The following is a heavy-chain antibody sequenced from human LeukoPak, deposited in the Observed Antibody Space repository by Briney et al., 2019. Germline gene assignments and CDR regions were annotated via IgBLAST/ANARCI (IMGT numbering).Heavy chain of an antibody. CDR3: ARCGGGNPRWFDL. D-gene: IGHD4-23*01. Sequence: GGSLRLSCAASGFTLSGYSMNWVSQAPGKGLEWVSSITSSSSYIYYSDSVKGRFTISRDNAKNSMYLQMNSLRAEDTAVYYCARCGGGNPRWFDLWGQGTLVTVSS. CDR1: GFTLSGYS. CDR2: ITSSSSYI. V-gene: IGHV3-21*01. J-gene: IGHJ5*02.